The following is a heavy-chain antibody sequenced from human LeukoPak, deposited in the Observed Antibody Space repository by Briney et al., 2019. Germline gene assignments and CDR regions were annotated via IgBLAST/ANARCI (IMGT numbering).Heavy chain of an antibody. J-gene: IGHJ4*02. D-gene: IGHD5-18*01. V-gene: IGHV4-34*01. CDR2: INHSGST. Sequence: SETLSLTCPVYGGSFSGYYWSWIRQPPGKGLEWIGEINHSGSTNYNPSLKSRVTISVDTSKNQFSLKLSSVTAADTAVYYCARGGDVDTAMGDFDYWGQGTLVTVSS. CDR1: GGSFSGYY. CDR3: ARGGDVDTAMGDFDY.